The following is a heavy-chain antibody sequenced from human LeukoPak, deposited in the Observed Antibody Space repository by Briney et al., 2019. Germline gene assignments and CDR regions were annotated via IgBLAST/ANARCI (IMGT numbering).Heavy chain of an antibody. CDR2: INPNSGGT. Sequence: GASVKVSCKASGYTFAGYYMHWVRQAPGQGLEWMGWINPNSGGTNYAQKFQGRVTMTRDTSITTAYMELSRLTSDDTAMYYCARDMTTITNFDYWGQGTLVTVSS. V-gene: IGHV1-2*02. CDR1: GYTFAGYY. CDR3: ARDMTTITNFDY. J-gene: IGHJ4*02. D-gene: IGHD4-11*01.